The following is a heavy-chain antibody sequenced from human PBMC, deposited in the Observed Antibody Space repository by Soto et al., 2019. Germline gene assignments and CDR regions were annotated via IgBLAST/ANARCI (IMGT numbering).Heavy chain of an antibody. CDR1: GGTFSSYT. CDR2: IIPILGIA. J-gene: IGHJ4*02. Sequence: SVKVSCKASGGTFSSYTISWVRQAPGQGLEWMGRIIPILGIANYAQKFQGRVTITADKSTSTAYMELSSLRSEDTAVYYCARSGDFDWFDYWGQGTLVTVSS. D-gene: IGHD3-9*01. V-gene: IGHV1-69*02. CDR3: ARSGDFDWFDY.